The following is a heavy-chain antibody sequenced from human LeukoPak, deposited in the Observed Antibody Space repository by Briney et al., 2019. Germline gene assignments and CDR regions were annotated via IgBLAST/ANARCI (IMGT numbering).Heavy chain of an antibody. V-gene: IGHV4-38-2*02. CDR1: GYSISSGYY. CDR3: ARDPYYYDSSGLVDY. CDR2: IYHSGST. J-gene: IGHJ4*02. Sequence: PSETLSLTCTVSGYSISSGYYWGWIRQPPGKGLEWIGNIYHSGSTYYNPSLKSRVTISIDTSKNQFSLKLSSVTAADTAVYYCARDPYYYDSSGLVDYWGQGTLVTVSS. D-gene: IGHD3-22*01.